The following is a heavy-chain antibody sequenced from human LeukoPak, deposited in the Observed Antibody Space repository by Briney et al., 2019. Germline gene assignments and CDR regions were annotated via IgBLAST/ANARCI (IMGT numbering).Heavy chain of an antibody. Sequence: ASVKVSCKTSGYTFTSYAMNWVRQAPGQGLEFMGWINTGTGNPTYAQGFTGRFVFSLDTSVSTAYLQISTLKPEDTAMYYCASFGAHSFDYWGQGTLVTVSS. V-gene: IGHV7-4-1*02. CDR2: INTGTGNP. CDR3: ASFGAHSFDY. CDR1: GYTFTSYA. J-gene: IGHJ4*02. D-gene: IGHD3-10*01.